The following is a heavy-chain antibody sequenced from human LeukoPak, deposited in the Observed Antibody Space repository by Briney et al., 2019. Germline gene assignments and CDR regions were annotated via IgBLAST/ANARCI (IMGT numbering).Heavy chain of an antibody. V-gene: IGHV3-11*01. CDR2: IGSSGSTI. Sequence: GGSLRLSCAASGFTFSDYYMSWIRQAPGKGLEWVSYIGSSGSTIYYADSVKGRFTISRDNAKNSLYLQMNSLRAEDTAVYYCARAKLDIVVVPAAMAYYGMDVWGQGTTVTVSS. CDR1: GFTFSDYY. D-gene: IGHD2-2*03. J-gene: IGHJ6*02. CDR3: ARAKLDIVVVPAAMAYYGMDV.